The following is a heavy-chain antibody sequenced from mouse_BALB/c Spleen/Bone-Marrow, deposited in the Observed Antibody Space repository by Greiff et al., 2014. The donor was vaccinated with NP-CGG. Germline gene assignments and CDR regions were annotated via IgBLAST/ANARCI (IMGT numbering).Heavy chain of an antibody. CDR3: TREGIYFGYDVPMDY. J-gene: IGHJ4*01. Sequence: QVQLQQSGAELVRPGASVTLSCKASGYKFTDYEMHWVKQTPVHGLEWIGSIDPETGGTAYNQNFKGKATLTADRSSTTAYMELRSLTSVDSAVYYCTREGIYFGYDVPMDYWGQGTSVTVSS. V-gene: IGHV1-15*01. D-gene: IGHD2-2*01. CDR2: IDPETGGT. CDR1: GYKFTDYE.